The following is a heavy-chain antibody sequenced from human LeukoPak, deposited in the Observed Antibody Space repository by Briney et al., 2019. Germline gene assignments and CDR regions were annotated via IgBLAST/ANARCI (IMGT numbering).Heavy chain of an antibody. CDR2: IYTSGST. J-gene: IGHJ4*02. CDR1: GGSISSYY. V-gene: IGHV4-4*07. Sequence: SETLSPTCTVSGGSISSYYWSWIRQPAGKGLEWIGRIYTSGSTNYNPSLKSRVTMSVDTSKNQFSLKLSSVTAADTAVYYCARGLRGYNYVGGSPTDFFDYGGQGTLGPVSP. D-gene: IGHD3-16*01. CDR3: ARGLRGYNYVGGSPTDFFDY.